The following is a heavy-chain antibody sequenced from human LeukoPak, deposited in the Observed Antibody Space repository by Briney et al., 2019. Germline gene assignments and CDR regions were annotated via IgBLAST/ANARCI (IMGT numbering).Heavy chain of an antibody. CDR1: GFTFGSYA. V-gene: IGHV3-64*01. J-gene: IGHJ6*03. D-gene: IGHD3-16*01. CDR2: ISSNGGST. CDR3: ARGVIMGYYYMDV. Sequence: GGSLRLSCAASGFTFGSYAMHWVRQAPGKGLEYVSAISSNGGSTYYANSVKGRFTISRDNSKNTLYLQMGSLRAEDMAVYYCARGVIMGYYYMDVWGKGTTVTVSS.